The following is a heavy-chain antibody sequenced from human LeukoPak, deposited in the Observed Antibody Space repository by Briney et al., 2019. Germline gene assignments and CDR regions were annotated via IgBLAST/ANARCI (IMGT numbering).Heavy chain of an antibody. CDR3: ARGTIFSPYYFDY. J-gene: IGHJ4*02. CDR1: GFTFSSYE. V-gene: IGHV3-48*03. CDR2: ISSSGSTI. D-gene: IGHD3-9*01. Sequence: LRLSCAASGFTFSSYEMNWVRQPPGKGLEWVSYISSSGSTIYYADSVKGRFTISRDNAKNSLYLQMNSLRAEDTAVYYCARGTIFSPYYFDYWGQGTLVTVSS.